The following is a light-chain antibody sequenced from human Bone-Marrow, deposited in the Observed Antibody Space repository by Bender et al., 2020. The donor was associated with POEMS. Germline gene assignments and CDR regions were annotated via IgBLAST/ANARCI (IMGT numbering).Light chain of an antibody. CDR2: DVH. V-gene: IGLV2-14*03. CDR3: CSYAGSSTWV. Sequence: QSALTQPASVSGSPGQSITLSCTGTGSDIGGYDYVSWYQQHPGKAPQLIIFDVHNRPSGISRRFSGSKSGNTASLTISGLQPEDEADYYCCSYAGSSTWVFGGGTKLTVL. CDR1: GSDIGGYDY. J-gene: IGLJ3*02.